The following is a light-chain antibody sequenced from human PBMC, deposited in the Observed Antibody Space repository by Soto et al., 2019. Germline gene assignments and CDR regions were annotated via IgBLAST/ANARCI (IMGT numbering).Light chain of an antibody. CDR2: DNN. V-gene: IGLV1-51*01. CDR1: SCNIGNNY. CDR3: GTCDSSLSAGV. Sequence: QSVLTQPPSVSAAPGQKVTISCTGSSCNIGNNYGSWYQELPGTAPKLLICDNNKRPSGIPDRFSGSKSGTSATLGITGLQTGDEADYYGGTCDSSLSAGVFGTGTKVTVL. J-gene: IGLJ1*01.